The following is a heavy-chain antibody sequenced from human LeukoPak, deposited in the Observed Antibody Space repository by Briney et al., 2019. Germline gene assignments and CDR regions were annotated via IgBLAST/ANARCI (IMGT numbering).Heavy chain of an antibody. CDR2: ISAYNGNT. CDR3: ARGSTARYYYDSSGYYRGAVDY. CDR1: GYTFTSYD. V-gene: IGHV1-18*01. D-gene: IGHD3-22*01. Sequence: ASVKVSCKASGYTFTSYDISWVRQAPGQGLEWMGWISAYNGNTNYAQKFQGRVTMTTDTSTNTAYMELRSLRSDDTAVYYCARGSTARYYYDSSGYYRGAVDYWGQGTLVTISS. J-gene: IGHJ4*02.